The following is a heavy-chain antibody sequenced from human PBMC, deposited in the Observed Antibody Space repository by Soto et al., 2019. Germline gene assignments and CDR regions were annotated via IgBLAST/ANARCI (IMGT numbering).Heavy chain of an antibody. V-gene: IGHV3-23*01. J-gene: IGHJ6*02. CDR2: ISGSGGST. D-gene: IGHD3-10*01. Sequence: GGSLRLSCAASGFTFSSYAMSWVRQAPGKGLEWVSAISGSGGSTYYADSVKGRFTISRDNSKNTLYLQMNSLRAEDTAVYYCAKDFYGSGSPSGYYGMDVWGQGTTGTVS. CDR1: GFTFSSYA. CDR3: AKDFYGSGSPSGYYGMDV.